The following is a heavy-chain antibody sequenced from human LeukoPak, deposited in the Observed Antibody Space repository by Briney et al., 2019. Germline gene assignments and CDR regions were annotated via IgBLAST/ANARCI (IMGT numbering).Heavy chain of an antibody. V-gene: IGHV4-59*11. CDR1: SASIRSHY. D-gene: IGHD3-22*01. CDR2: IHYSGST. Sequence: PSETLSLTCTVSSASIRSHYWSWIRQPPGKGLEWIGYIHYSGSTNYNPSLKSRVTMSVDTSKNQFSLKLSSVTAADTAVYYCARDVMASYYDSSGYGDYWGQGTLVTVSS. CDR3: ARDVMASYYDSSGYGDY. J-gene: IGHJ4*02.